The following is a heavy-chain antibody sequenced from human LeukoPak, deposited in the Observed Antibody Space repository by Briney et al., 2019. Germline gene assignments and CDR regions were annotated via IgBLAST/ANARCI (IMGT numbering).Heavy chain of an antibody. Sequence: GESLKISCNGSGYXFTSYWIGWVRQMPGKGLEWMGTIYPGDSDTRYSPSFQGQVTISADKSISTAYLQWSSLKASDTAMYYCAGQTSGSAWYQYNWFDPWGQGTLVSVSS. CDR1: GYXFTSYW. J-gene: IGHJ5*02. D-gene: IGHD6-19*01. CDR2: IYPGDSDT. V-gene: IGHV5-51*01. CDR3: AGQTSGSAWYQYNWFDP.